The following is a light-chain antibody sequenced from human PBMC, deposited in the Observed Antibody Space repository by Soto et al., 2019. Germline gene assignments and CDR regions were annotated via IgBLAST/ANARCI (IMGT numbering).Light chain of an antibody. CDR1: QGVKND. J-gene: IGKJ4*01. Sequence: AIQMTQSPSSLSASVGDRVTITCRASQGVKNDLGWYQQRPGKAPNLLIYAASSLHSGVPSRFSGSGSGTDCTLTITSLQPEYVATYYCVQDYTYPLTFGGGTKVEI. CDR3: VQDYTYPLT. V-gene: IGKV1-6*01. CDR2: AAS.